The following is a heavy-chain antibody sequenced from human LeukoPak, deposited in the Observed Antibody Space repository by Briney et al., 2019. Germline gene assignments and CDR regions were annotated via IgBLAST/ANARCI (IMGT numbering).Heavy chain of an antibody. CDR1: GFTFSSYA. CDR3: AKYGFDY. V-gene: IGHV3-23*01. CDR2: VSGSGGST. D-gene: IGHD3-10*01. Sequence: RGSLRLSCTASGFTFSSYAMSWVRQAPGRGLQWVSAVSGSGGSTYYADSVKGHFTISRDNSKSTVYLQMTSLRVDDTAVYYCAKYGFDYWGQGTLVTVSS. J-gene: IGHJ4*02.